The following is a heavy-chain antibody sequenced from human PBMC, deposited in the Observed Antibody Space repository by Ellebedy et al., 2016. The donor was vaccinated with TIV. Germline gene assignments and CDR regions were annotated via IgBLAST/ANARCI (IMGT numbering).Heavy chain of an antibody. V-gene: IGHV3-49*03. CDR3: TREEWGLFGYFYHGMDV. Sequence: GESLKISXTASGFTFGDFAMSWFRQAPGKGLEWVSFIRTEAYGGTAEYAASVKGRFTISRDDSKSIAYLQMNSLKTEDTAVYYCTREEWGLFGYFYHGMDVWGQGTTVTVSS. CDR1: GFTFGDFA. D-gene: IGHD3-3*01. J-gene: IGHJ6*02. CDR2: IRTEAYGGTA.